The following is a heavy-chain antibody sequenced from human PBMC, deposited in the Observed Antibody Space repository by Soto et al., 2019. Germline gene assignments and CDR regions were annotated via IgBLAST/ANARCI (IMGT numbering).Heavy chain of an antibody. V-gene: IGHV4-34*01. J-gene: IGHJ6*02. CDR2: INHSGST. Sequence: PSETLSLTCAVYCGSFIGYYWSWIRQPPGKGLEWIGEINHSGSTNYNPSLKSRVTISVDTSKNQFSLKLSSVTAADTAVYYCARGGRGYYYYGMDVWGQGTTVTVSS. CDR1: CGSFIGYY. CDR3: ARGGRGYYYYGMDV.